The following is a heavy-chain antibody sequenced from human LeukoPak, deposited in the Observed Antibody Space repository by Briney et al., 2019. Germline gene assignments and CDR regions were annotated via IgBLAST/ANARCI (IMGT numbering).Heavy chain of an antibody. Sequence: PGGSLRLSCAASGFTFSSYAMSWVRQAPGKGLEWVSGITGSGINTQSADSVKGRFTISRDNPKNMLSLQMDSLRAEDTAVYYCATHPYCSGGSCQLNYYYYIDVWGKGTTVTVSS. V-gene: IGHV3-23*01. D-gene: IGHD2-15*01. CDR2: ITGSGINT. J-gene: IGHJ6*03. CDR3: ATHPYCSGGSCQLNYYYYIDV. CDR1: GFTFSSYA.